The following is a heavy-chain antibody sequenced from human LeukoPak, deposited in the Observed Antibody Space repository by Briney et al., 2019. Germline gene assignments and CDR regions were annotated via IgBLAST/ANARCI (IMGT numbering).Heavy chain of an antibody. CDR1: GGSISSYY. J-gene: IGHJ4*02. CDR2: IYYSGST. D-gene: IGHD1-1*01. Sequence: SETLSLTCTVSGGSISSYYWSWIRQPPGKGLEWIGYIYYSGSTNYNPSLKSRVTISVDTSKNQSSLKLSSVTAADTAVYYCARCSPGAIQRIDYWGQGTLVTVSS. CDR3: ARCSPGAIQRIDY. V-gene: IGHV4-59*01.